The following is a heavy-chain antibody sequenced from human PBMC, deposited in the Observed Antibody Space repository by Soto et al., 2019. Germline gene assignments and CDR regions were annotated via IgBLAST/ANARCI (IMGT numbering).Heavy chain of an antibody. V-gene: IGHV4-59*08. CDR2: IYYSGST. J-gene: IGHJ4*02. D-gene: IGHD3-22*01. CDR1: GGSISSYY. Sequence: PSETLSLTCTVSGGSISSYYWSWIRQPPGKGLEWIGYIYYSGSTNYNPSLKSRVTISVDTSKNQFSLKLSSVTAADTAVYYCARLAFYDSSGYYYEILFDYWGQGTLVTVSS. CDR3: ARLAFYDSSGYYYEILFDY.